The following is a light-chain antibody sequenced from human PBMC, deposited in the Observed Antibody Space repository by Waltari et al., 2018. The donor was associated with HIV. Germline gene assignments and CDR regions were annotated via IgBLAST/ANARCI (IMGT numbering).Light chain of an antibody. Sequence: DIQLTQSPPFLSASPGDRVSIACRANQTISTYLAWYQQKPGKAPKLLLYGASILQTGVTSRFTGRGSGTEFHLTITSLQPEDFATYYCQQVNSYPLTFGRGTKVEVK. CDR1: QTISTY. CDR2: GAS. V-gene: IGKV1-9*01. CDR3: QQVNSYPLT. J-gene: IGKJ4*01.